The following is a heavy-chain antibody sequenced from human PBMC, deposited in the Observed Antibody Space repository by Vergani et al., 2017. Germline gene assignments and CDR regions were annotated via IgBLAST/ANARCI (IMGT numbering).Heavy chain of an antibody. CDR1: GFSFSGYW. CDR3: VRARCSGPCFMSNWFDS. D-gene: IGHD5-12*01. Sequence: EVQLVESGGGLIHPGGSLRPSCEGSGFSFSGYWMHWVRQSPEKGLVWVSRIKSDGSITNYADSVKGRFTISRDNAKNTLYLEMNSLRGDDTAIYYCVRARCSGPCFMSNWFDSWGQGTLVTVSS. CDR2: IKSDGSIT. V-gene: IGHV3-74*01. J-gene: IGHJ5*01.